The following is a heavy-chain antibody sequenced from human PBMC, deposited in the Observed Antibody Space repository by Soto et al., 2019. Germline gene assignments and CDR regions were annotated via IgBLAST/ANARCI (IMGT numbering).Heavy chain of an antibody. Sequence: QVQLVESGGGVVQPGRSLRLSCAASGFTFNSYGMHWVRQAPGKGLEWLAVIWADGDTKFYADSVKGRITISRDNSKNTLYLQRDSLRPEDTAVYYCNVGSSSALPQNDHWGQGTLVTVSS. D-gene: IGHD6-6*01. CDR3: NVGSSSALPQNDH. J-gene: IGHJ4*02. CDR2: IWADGDTK. CDR1: GFTFNSYG. V-gene: IGHV3-33*01.